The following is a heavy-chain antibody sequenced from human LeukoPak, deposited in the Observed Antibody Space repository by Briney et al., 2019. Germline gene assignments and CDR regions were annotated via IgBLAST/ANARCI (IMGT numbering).Heavy chain of an antibody. CDR2: FHYSGIT. CDR1: GGSVSSSSYY. V-gene: IGHV4-39*01. Sequence: SETLSLTCTVSGGSVSSSSYYWGWIRQPPGKGLEWIGSFHYSGITYQNPSLKSRVTISVDTSKNQFSLKLSSVTAADTAVYYCASTGGYCNNGAQCKAFDIWGQGTWVTVSS. D-gene: IGHD2-8*01. J-gene: IGHJ3*02. CDR3: ASTGGYCNNGAQCKAFDI.